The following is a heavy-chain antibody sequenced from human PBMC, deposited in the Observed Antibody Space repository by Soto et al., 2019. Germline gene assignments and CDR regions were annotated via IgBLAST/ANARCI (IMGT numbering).Heavy chain of an antibody. D-gene: IGHD6-19*01. V-gene: IGHV1-8*01. Sequence: ASVKVSCKASGYSFTNNDVSWVRQATGQGLEWMGWMNPGSGDTGYAQKFQGRVTMTRDTSISTAYMELSRLRSDDTAVYYCARGGFAVAGPYYYGMDVWGQGTTVTVPS. CDR2: MNPGSGDT. CDR3: ARGGFAVAGPYYYGMDV. J-gene: IGHJ6*02. CDR1: GYSFTNND.